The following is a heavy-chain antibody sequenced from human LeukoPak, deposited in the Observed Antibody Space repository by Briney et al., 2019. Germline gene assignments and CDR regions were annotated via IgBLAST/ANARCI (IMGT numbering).Heavy chain of an antibody. V-gene: IGHV3-21*01. J-gene: IGHJ6*02. CDR3: ARYCSGGSCYHRDYYGMDV. D-gene: IGHD2-15*01. CDR2: ISSSSSYI. CDR1: GFTFSSYS. Sequence: PGGSLSLSCAASGFTFSSYSMNWVRQAPGKGLEWVSSISSSSSYIYYADSVKGRFTISRDNAKNSLYLQMNSLRAEDTAVYYCARYCSGGSCYHRDYYGMDVWGQGTTVTVSS.